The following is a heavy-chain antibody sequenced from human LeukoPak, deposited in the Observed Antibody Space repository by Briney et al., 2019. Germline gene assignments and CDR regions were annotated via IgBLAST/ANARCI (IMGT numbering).Heavy chain of an antibody. CDR3: ARERGSFVDY. CDR2: ISSSNITI. J-gene: IGHJ4*02. V-gene: IGHV3-48*04. Sequence: PGGSLRLSCAASGFTFSSYSMNWVRQAPGKGLEWVSYISSSNITIYYAGSVKGRFTISRDNAKNSLYLQMNSLRAEDTAVYYCARERGSFVDYWGQGTLVTVSS. CDR1: GFTFSSYS. D-gene: IGHD1-26*01.